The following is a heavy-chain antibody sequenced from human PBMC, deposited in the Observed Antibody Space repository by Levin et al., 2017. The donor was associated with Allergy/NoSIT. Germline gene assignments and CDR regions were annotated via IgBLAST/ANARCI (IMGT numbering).Heavy chain of an antibody. CDR3: TRFPEIGYFDPQFYYGMDV. Sequence: SETLSLTCTVSGDAVSGDSVTKYYWTWIRQPAGKGLEWIGRIFASGNVNYNPTLWSRITMSVDASKNQFSLRLRSVTAADSAVYFCTRFPEIGYFDPQFYYGMDVWGQGITVTVSS. D-gene: IGHD3-9*01. CDR2: IFASGNV. CDR1: GDSVTKYY. V-gene: IGHV4-4*07. J-gene: IGHJ6*02.